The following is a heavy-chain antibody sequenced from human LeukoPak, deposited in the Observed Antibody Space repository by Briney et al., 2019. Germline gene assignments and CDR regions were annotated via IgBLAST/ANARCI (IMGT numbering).Heavy chain of an antibody. Sequence: GGALRLSCAASGFTFSSYAMSWVRQAPGKGLEWVSAISGSGGSTYYADSVKGRFTISRDNSKNTLYLQMNSLRAEDTAVYYCAKDLNSYGPRGESITMIVVAVYYFDYWGQGTLVTVSS. CDR2: ISGSGGST. J-gene: IGHJ4*02. V-gene: IGHV3-23*01. CDR3: AKDLNSYGPRGESITMIVVAVYYFDY. CDR1: GFTFSSYA. D-gene: IGHD3-22*01.